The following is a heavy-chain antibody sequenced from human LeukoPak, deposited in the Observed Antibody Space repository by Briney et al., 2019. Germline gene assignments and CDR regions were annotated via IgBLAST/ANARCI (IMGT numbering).Heavy chain of an antibody. CDR2: ISWNSGSI. V-gene: IGHV3-9*03. CDR3: AKDRGTKWELLG. Sequence: PGRSLRLSCAASGFTFDDYAMHWVRQAPGKGLEWVSGISWNSGSIGYADSVKGRFTISRDNAKNSLYLQMNSLRAEDMALYYCAKDRGTKWELLGWGQGTLVTVSS. J-gene: IGHJ4*02. D-gene: IGHD1-26*01. CDR1: GFTFDDYA.